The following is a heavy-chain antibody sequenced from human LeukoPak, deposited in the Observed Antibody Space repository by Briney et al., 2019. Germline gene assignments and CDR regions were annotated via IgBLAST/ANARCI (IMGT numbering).Heavy chain of an antibody. CDR2: ISYDGSNK. J-gene: IGHJ4*02. CDR1: GFTFSSYA. Sequence: GRSLTLSCAASGFTFSSYAMHWVRQAPGKGLEWVAVISYDGSNKYYADSVKGRFTISRDNSKNTLYLQMNRLRAEGTAVYYCARAVSYSSGWSPDYWGQGTLVTVSS. D-gene: IGHD6-19*01. V-gene: IGHV3-30*04. CDR3: ARAVSYSSGWSPDY.